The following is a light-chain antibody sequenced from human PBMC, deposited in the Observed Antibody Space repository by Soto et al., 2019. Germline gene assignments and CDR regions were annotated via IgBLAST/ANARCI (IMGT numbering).Light chain of an antibody. CDR2: YDN. CDR1: SSHIGTNA. CDR3: AAWDDSLNAYV. J-gene: IGLJ1*01. Sequence: SVLTQPPPVSETPRQRIALSRSGNSSHIGTNAVTWYQHLPGKAPKVLIHYDNLLPSGVSDRFYGSRSGTSASLAISRVQSEDEADYYCAAWDDSLNAYVFGTGTKVTVL. V-gene: IGLV1-36*01.